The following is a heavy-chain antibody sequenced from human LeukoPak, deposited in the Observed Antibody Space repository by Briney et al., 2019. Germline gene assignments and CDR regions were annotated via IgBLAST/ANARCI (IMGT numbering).Heavy chain of an antibody. D-gene: IGHD2-21*02. CDR2: IDGSGRSK. CDR3: ARGTFCGGDCYSAGFDS. CDR1: GFSFSTHE. J-gene: IGHJ4*02. Sequence: GGSLRLSCAASGFSFSTHEMTWVRQAPGKGLEWISFIDGSGRSKFYADSVRGRFTISRDSAKNSVYLQMSSLRVEDTALYYCARGTFCGGDCYSAGFDSWGQGTLVTVSS. V-gene: IGHV3-48*03.